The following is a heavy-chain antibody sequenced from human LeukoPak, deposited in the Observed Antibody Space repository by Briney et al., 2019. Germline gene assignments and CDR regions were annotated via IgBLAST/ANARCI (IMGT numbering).Heavy chain of an antibody. J-gene: IGHJ4*02. CDR2: ISYDGSNK. D-gene: IGHD5-24*01. V-gene: IGHV3-30*03. CDR3: APEGDGYILFDY. CDR1: GFSSYG. Sequence: GRSLRLSCAASGFSSYGIHWVRQAPGKGLEWVAVISYDGSNKYYADSVKGRFTISRDNSKNTLYLQMNSLRVEDTAVYYCAPEGDGYILFDYWGQGTLVTVSS.